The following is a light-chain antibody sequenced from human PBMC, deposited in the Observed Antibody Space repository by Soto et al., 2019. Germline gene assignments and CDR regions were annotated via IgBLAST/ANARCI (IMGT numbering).Light chain of an antibody. J-gene: IGKJ1*01. Sequence: EIVMTHSPATLSVSPGERVTLSCRASQSVNNNLAWYQQKPGQTPRRLIYGASTRATGIPARFSGSGSGTKFTLTICSLQSEDFEVYYGQQYHYWWPFGQGTRVDIK. V-gene: IGKV3-15*01. CDR2: GAS. CDR3: QQYHYWWP. CDR1: QSVNNN.